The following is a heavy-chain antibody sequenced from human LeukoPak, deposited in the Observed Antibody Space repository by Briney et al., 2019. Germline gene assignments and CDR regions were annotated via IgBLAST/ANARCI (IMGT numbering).Heavy chain of an antibody. CDR1: GFTFSSYN. V-gene: IGHV3-21*06. J-gene: IGHJ6*03. CDR2: VTSSSSYV. Sequence: GGSLRLSCEASGFTFSSYNMNWVRQAPGKRLEWVSSVTSSSSYVFYADSVKGRFTISRDNAKNSLYLQMNSLTAEDTAVYYCARDPYSGNYGNTYYYYMDVWGKGTTVTISS. D-gene: IGHD1-26*01. CDR3: ARDPYSGNYGNTYYYYMDV.